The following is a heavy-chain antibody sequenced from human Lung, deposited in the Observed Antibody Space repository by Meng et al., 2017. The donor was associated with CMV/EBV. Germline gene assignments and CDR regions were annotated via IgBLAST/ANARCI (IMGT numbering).Heavy chain of an antibody. J-gene: IGHJ4*02. CDR2: ISGSGTIT. V-gene: IGHV3-23*01. CDR1: GFTFSSYV. Sequence: GEXXKISCAASGFTFSSYVIIWVRQAPGKGLEWVSSISGSGTITHFADSVKGRFTISRDNSENTVFLQMNSLRAEDTAVYYCTKGGWGTTSCYRRYSDYWGQGXLVTVSS. CDR3: TKGGWGTTSCYRRYSDY. D-gene: IGHD2-2*01.